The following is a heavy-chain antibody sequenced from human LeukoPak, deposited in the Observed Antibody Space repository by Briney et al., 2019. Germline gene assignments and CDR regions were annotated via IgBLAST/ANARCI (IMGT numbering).Heavy chain of an antibody. CDR2: IYYSGST. CDR3: AGSLVGTVVPAAIEAPGQKAFDY. J-gene: IGHJ4*02. V-gene: IGHV4-39*01. D-gene: IGHD2-2*02. CDR1: GGSISSGSCY. Sequence: SETLSLTCTVSGGSISSGSCYWSWIRQPAGKGLEWIGSIYYSGSTYYNPSLKSRVTISVDTSKNQFSLKLSSVTAADTAVYYCAGSLVGTVVPAAIEAPGQKAFDYWSQGTLVTVSS.